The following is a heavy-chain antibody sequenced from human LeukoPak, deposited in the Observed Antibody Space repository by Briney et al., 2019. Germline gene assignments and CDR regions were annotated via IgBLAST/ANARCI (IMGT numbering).Heavy chain of an antibody. V-gene: IGHV3-23*03. J-gene: IGHJ4*02. CDR2: IHNDAAAT. CDR3: AKGKGGTSFNYCFDY. CDR1: GFGFGAYA. D-gene: IGHD2/OR15-2a*01. Sequence: GGSLRLSCAASGFGFGAYAMIWVRQAPGKGLEWVSLIHNDAAATYYADSVRGRFTVSRDNSKNTLYLEMNSLRAEDTAVYYCAKGKGGTSFNYCFDYWGQGTPVSVSS.